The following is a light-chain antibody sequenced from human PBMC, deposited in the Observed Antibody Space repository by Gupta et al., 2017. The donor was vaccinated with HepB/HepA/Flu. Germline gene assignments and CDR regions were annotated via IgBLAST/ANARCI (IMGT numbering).Light chain of an antibody. J-gene: IGKJ2*02. CDR1: QSVSSM. CDR2: EAS. Sequence: IVMTQSPATLSMSPGERVTLSCRASQSVSSMFAWYQQKPGQAPRLLIHEASTRVAGIPARFSGSGSETEFTLTISSLQSEDFAVYYCQHDNNLPRTFGQGTXLEIK. V-gene: IGKV3-15*01. CDR3: QHDNNLPRT.